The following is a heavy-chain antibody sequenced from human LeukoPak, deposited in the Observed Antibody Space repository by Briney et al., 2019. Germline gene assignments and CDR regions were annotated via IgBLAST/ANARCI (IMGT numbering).Heavy chain of an antibody. CDR2: IYYSGST. CDR1: GGSISSYY. V-gene: IGHV4-59*01. Sequence: SEALSLTCTVSGGSISSYYWSWLRQPPGKGLEWVGYIYYSGSTNYNPSLESRVTISVDTSKNQVFLNLRSVTAADPAVYYCARAPIPAAGKEIYYYYYHGMDVWRQGTTVTVSS. D-gene: IGHD6-13*01. J-gene: IGHJ6*02. CDR3: ARAPIPAAGKEIYYYYYHGMDV.